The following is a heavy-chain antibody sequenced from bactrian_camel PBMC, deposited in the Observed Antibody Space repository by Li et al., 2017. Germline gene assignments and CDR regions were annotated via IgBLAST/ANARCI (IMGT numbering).Heavy chain of an antibody. CDR1: GFSSSTCG. J-gene: IGHJ7*01. Sequence: VQLVESGGGSVQAGGSLQLSCTAPGFSSSTCGMDWYRQAAGKQREWVGRILINGTPEYADSVKGRFTVSKDNSKNTLYLQMDNLGPEDTAMYYCTADPPPRLGGYCFAPVMRDASVQYWGKGTQVTVS. CDR2: ILINGTP. D-gene: IGHD2*01. V-gene: IGHV3S53*01.